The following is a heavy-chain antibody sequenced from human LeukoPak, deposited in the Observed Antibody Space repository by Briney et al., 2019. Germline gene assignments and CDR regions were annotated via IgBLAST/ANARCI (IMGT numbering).Heavy chain of an antibody. J-gene: IGHJ3*01. CDR2: TYYRSKWYY. CDR1: GDSVSRTDGG. D-gene: IGHD3-10*01. Sequence: SQTLSLTCAISGDSVSRTDGGWDWIRQSPSRGLEWLGRTYYRSKWYYDDALSVESRISIKPDTSKNQLTLQLNSVTPEDTALYFCARGGLVRGSINSFIAFDVWGQGIMVTVSS. CDR3: ARGGLVRGSINSFIAFDV. V-gene: IGHV6-1*01.